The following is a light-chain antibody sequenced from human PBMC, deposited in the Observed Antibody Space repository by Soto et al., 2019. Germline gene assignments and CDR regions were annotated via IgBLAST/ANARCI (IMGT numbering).Light chain of an antibody. V-gene: IGKV3-11*01. CDR2: VDS. J-gene: IGKJ5*01. CDR1: QSVSSY. CDR3: QQRSNWPPT. Sequence: EIVLTQSPATLSLSPGERATLSCRASQSVSSYLAWYQQKPGQAPRLLIYVDSNRPTGIPPRFSGSGSGTDFTLTISSLEPEDFVVYYCQQRSNWPPTFGQGTRLEIK.